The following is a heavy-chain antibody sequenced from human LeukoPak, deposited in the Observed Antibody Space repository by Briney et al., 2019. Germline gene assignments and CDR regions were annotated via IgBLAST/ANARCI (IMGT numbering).Heavy chain of an antibody. V-gene: IGHV4-34*01. D-gene: IGHD6-13*01. Sequence: PSETLSLTCAVYGGSFSGYYWSYIRQPPGKGLEWIGEFNHTGSTNYNPSLKSRVSKSVATSKNQFSLKLSSVTAADTAVYYCARQYSSNWYDDRGWFDPWGQGTLVTVSS. J-gene: IGHJ5*02. CDR2: FNHTGST. CDR3: ARQYSSNWYDDRGWFDP. CDR1: GGSFSGYY.